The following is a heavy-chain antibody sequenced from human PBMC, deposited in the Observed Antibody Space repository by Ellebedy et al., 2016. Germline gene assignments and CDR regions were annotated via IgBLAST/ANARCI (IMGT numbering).Heavy chain of an antibody. CDR3: ARGDLEEGQTVTKVRRFDY. V-gene: IGHV4-34*01. J-gene: IGHJ4*02. CDR1: GGSFSAYY. CDR2: INHSGST. Sequence: GSLRLSXAVYGGSFSAYYWSWIRQPPGKGLEWIGEINHSGSTNYNSSLKSRVTISVDTSKNQLSLKLSSVTAADTAVYYCARGDLEEGQTVTKVRRFDYWGQGNLVTVSS. D-gene: IGHD4-17*01.